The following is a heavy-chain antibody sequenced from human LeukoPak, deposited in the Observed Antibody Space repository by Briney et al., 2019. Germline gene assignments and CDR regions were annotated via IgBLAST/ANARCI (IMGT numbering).Heavy chain of an antibody. CDR1: GFTFSSYE. J-gene: IGHJ3*02. CDR3: ARDNAADDAFDI. CDR2: ISSSGSTI. V-gene: IGHV3-48*03. Sequence: GGSLRLSCAASGFTFSSYEMNWVRQAPEKGPEWVSYISSSGSTIYYADSVKGRFTISRDNAKNSLYLQMNSLRAEDTAVYYCARDNAADDAFDIWGQGTMVTVSS. D-gene: IGHD6-25*01.